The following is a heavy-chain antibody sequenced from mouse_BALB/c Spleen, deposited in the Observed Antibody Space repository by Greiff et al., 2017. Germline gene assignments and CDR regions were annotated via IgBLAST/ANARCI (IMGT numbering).Heavy chain of an antibody. J-gene: IGHJ4*01. CDR1: GYSITSDYA. V-gene: IGHV3-2*02. D-gene: IGHD2-12*01. CDR2: ISYSGST. Sequence: EVQLQESGPGLVKPSQSLFLTCTVTGYSITSDYAWNWIRQFPGNKLEWMGYISYSGSTSYNPSLKSRISITRDTSKNQFFLQLNAVTTEDTATYYCARFDSYDEEDYYAMDYWGQGASVTVSA. CDR3: ARFDSYDEEDYYAMDY.